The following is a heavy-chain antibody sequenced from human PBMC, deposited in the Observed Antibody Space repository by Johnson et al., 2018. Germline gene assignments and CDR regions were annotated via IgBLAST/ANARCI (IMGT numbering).Heavy chain of an antibody. CDR2: IKQDGNEK. D-gene: IGHD1-26*01. J-gene: IGHJ6*02. CDR3: ARDGATPNYYGMDV. Sequence: VQLVESGGGLVQPGGSLRLSCAASGFTFSSYWMSWVRQAPGKGLEWVANIKQDGNEKYYVDSVKGRFTISRDNAKNSLYLQMNSLRAEDTAVYYCARDGATPNYYGMDVWGQGTTVTVSS. V-gene: IGHV3-7*01. CDR1: GFTFSSYW.